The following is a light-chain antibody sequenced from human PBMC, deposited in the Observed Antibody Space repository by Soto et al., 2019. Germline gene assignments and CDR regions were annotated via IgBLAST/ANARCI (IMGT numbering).Light chain of an antibody. CDR2: TAS. CDR3: LQNNSYPVT. Sequence: DIQMTQSPSSLSASVGDRVTITCRASQGIRHDLGWYQQKPGKAPKRLIYTASSLQSGVPPRFSGSGSGTEFTLTIISLQPEDFATYYCLQNNSYPVTFGQGPKVDIK. CDR1: QGIRHD. J-gene: IGKJ1*01. V-gene: IGKV1-17*01.